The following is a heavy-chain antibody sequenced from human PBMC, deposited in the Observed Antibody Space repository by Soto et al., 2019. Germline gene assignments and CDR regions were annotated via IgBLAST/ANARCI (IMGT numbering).Heavy chain of an antibody. J-gene: IGHJ3*02. CDR2: ISGSGGRT. V-gene: IGHV3-23*01. D-gene: IGHD3-16*01. Sequence: EMQLLESGGGLVQPGGSLRLYCVASGFPFSSYAMSWVRQTPGKGLEWVSGISGSGGRTYYAYSVKGRFTISRDNSNNTLSRQMHILRVEDTAVYFCAKGGYYSLFDIWGQGTVVTVSA. CDR1: GFPFSSYA. CDR3: AKGGYYSLFDI.